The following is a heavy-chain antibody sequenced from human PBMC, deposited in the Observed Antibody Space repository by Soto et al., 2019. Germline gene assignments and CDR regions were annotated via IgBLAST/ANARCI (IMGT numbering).Heavy chain of an antibody. CDR2: ISTNGSST. J-gene: IGHJ6*02. CDR1: GFTFSSYA. D-gene: IGHD3-3*01. V-gene: IGHV3-64*04. Sequence: GGSLRLSCSASGFTFSSYAMHWVRQAPGKGLEYVSSISTNGSSTHYADSVKGRFTISRDNAKNTQYLQMNSLRAEDTAVYYCARDRYSYYDFWSGSLPYYYYGMDVWGQGTTVTVSS. CDR3: ARDRYSYYDFWSGSLPYYYYGMDV.